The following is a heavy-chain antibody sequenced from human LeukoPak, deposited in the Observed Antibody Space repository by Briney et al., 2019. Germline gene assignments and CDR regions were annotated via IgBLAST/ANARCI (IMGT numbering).Heavy chain of an antibody. J-gene: IGHJ6*02. V-gene: IGHV1-69*04. Sequence: GASVKVSCKASGGTFSSYAISWVRQAPGQGLEWMGRIIPILGIANYAQKFQGRVTITADKSTSTAYMELSSLRSEDTAVYYCASDYGSGKAPYYYYGMDVWGQGTTVTVSS. D-gene: IGHD3-10*01. CDR3: ASDYGSGKAPYYYYGMDV. CDR1: GGTFSSYA. CDR2: IIPILGIA.